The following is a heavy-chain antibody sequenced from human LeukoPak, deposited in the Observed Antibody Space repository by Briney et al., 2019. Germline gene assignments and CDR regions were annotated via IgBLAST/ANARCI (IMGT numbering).Heavy chain of an antibody. Sequence: GESLKISCKGSGYSFTSYWIGWVRQMPGKGLEWMGIIYPGDSATRYSPSFQGQVTISADKSISTAYLQWSSLKASDTAMYYCARLSQVQAYYYYGMDVWGQGTTVTVSS. J-gene: IGHJ6*02. CDR2: IYPGDSAT. V-gene: IGHV5-51*01. CDR1: GYSFTSYW. CDR3: ARLSQVQAYYYYGMDV.